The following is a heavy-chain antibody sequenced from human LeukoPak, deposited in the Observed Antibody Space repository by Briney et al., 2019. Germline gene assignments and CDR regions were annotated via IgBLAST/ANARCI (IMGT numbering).Heavy chain of an antibody. Sequence: SETLSLTCTVSGGSISSGDYYWSWIRQPPGKGLEWIGYIYYSGCTYYNPSLKSRVTISVDTSKNQFSLKLSSVTAADTAVYYCAREGAYDSSGYLDYWGQGTLVTVSS. CDR1: GGSISSGDYY. D-gene: IGHD3-22*01. V-gene: IGHV4-30-4*01. CDR3: AREGAYDSSGYLDY. J-gene: IGHJ4*02. CDR2: IYYSGCT.